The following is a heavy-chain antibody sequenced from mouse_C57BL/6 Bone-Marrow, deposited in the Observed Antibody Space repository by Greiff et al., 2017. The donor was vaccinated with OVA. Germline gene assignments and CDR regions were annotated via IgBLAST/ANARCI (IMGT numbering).Heavy chain of an antibody. D-gene: IGHD1-1*01. CDR1: GYTFTDYE. V-gene: IGHV1-15*01. J-gene: IGHJ2*01. CDR3: TRRDTTVHY. CDR2: IDPETGGT. Sequence: LVESGAELVRPGASVTLSCKASGYTFTDYEMHWVKQTPVHGLEWIGAIDPETGGTAYNQKFKGKAILTADKSSSTAYMELRSLTSEDSAVYYCTRRDTTVHYWGQGTTLTVSS.